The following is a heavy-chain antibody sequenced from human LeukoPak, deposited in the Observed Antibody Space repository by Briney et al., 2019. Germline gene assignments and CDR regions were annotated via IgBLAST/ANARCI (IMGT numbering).Heavy chain of an antibody. D-gene: IGHD3-3*01. CDR2: ISSSGSTI. Sequence: PGGSLRLSCAASGFTFSDYYMSWIRQAPGKGLEWVSYISSSGSTIYYADSVKGRFTISRDNAKNSLYLQMNSLRAEDTAVYYCAKGHFPITIFGVADAFDIWGQGTMVTVSS. CDR3: AKGHFPITIFGVADAFDI. V-gene: IGHV3-11*01. J-gene: IGHJ3*02. CDR1: GFTFSDYY.